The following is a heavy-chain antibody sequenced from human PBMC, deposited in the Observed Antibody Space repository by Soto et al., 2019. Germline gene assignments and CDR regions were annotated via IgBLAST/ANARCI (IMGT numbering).Heavy chain of an antibody. J-gene: IGHJ4*02. CDR3: AKLPLPAAAGPIDY. CDR1: GFTFSSYA. D-gene: IGHD6-13*01. Sequence: VGSLRLSCAASGFTFSSYAMSWVRQAPGKGLEWVSAISGSGGSTYYADSVKGRFTISRDNSKNTLYLQMNSLRAEDTAVYYCAKLPLPAAAGPIDYWGQGTLVTVSS. V-gene: IGHV3-23*01. CDR2: ISGSGGST.